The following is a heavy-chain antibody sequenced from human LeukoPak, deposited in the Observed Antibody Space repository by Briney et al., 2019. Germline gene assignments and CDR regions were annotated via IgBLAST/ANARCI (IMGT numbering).Heavy chain of an antibody. D-gene: IGHD3-10*01. CDR1: GGSISSYY. Sequence: SETLSLTCTVSGGSISSYYWSWIRQPPGKGLEWIGYIYYSGSTNYNPSLKSRVTISVEKSKNQFYRKLSSVTAAGTAVYYCGRGWTGKGMYYFDYWGQGTLVTVSS. CDR3: GRGWTGKGMYYFDY. CDR2: IYYSGST. V-gene: IGHV4-59*08. J-gene: IGHJ4*02.